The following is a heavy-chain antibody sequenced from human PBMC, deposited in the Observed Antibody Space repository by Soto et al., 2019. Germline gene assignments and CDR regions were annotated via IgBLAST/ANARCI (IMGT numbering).Heavy chain of an antibody. J-gene: IGHJ4*02. V-gene: IGHV4-31*03. CDR3: AGGVTVVRGAIRTRGIDY. CDR2: IYYSGST. D-gene: IGHD3-10*01. Sequence: QVQLQESGPGLVKPSQTLSLTCTVSGGSISSGGYYWSWIRQHPGKGLEWIGYIYYSGSTYYNPSRENRGTKSADTRKTPISLKLSTVPSSHTSVYECAGGVTVVRGAIRTRGIDYWGQGTLVTVSS. CDR1: GGSISSGGYY.